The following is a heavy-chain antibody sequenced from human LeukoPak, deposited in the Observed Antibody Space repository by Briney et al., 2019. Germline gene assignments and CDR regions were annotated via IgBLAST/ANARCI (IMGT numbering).Heavy chain of an antibody. V-gene: IGHV3-21*01. CDR2: ISSSSSYI. CDR3: ARDSPSDDAFDI. Sequence: GGSLRPSCAASGFTFSSYSMNWVRQAPGKGLEWVSSISSSSSYIYYADSVKGRFTISRDNAKNSLYLQMNSLRAEDTAVYYCARDSPSDDAFDIWGQGTMVTVSS. J-gene: IGHJ3*02. CDR1: GFTFSSYS.